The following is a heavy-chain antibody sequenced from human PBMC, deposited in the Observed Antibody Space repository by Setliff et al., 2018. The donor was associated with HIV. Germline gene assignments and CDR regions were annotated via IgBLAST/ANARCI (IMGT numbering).Heavy chain of an antibody. D-gene: IGHD2-8*01. V-gene: IGHV4-39*01. Sequence: SETLSLTCSVSGGSISSSTYYWGWIRQPPGKGLEWIGDIFYTGSTYYNPSLKSRVAISVDTSENQFSLKLNSVTAEDTAVYYCARRGRDGVFIMFATGFDPWGQGALVTVSS. CDR3: ARRGRDGVFIMFATGFDP. CDR1: GGSISSSTYY. CDR2: IFYTGST. J-gene: IGHJ5*02.